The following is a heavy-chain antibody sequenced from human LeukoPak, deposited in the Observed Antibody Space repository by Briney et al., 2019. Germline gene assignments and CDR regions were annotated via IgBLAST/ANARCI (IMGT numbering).Heavy chain of an antibody. D-gene: IGHD1-20*01. V-gene: IGHV3-30-3*01. CDR3: ARAPLAYNWKAQLDY. CDR2: ISYDGSNK. CDR1: GFTFSSYA. Sequence: PGGSLRLSCAASGFTFSSYAMHWVRQAPGKGLEWVAVISYDGSNKYYADSVKGRFTISRDNSKNTLYLQMNSLRAEDTAVYYCARAPLAYNWKAQLDYWGRGTLVTVSS. J-gene: IGHJ4*02.